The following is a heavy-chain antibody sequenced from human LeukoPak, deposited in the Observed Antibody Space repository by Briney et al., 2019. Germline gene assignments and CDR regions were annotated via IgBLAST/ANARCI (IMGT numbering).Heavy chain of an antibody. Sequence: PGGSLRLSCAASGFTFSSYSMNWVRQAPGKGLEWVSSISSSSSYIYYADSVKGRFTISRDNAKNSLYLQMNSLRAEDTAVYYCARDTVVRGRRDLSYFDYWGQGTLVTVSS. CDR1: GFTFSSYS. J-gene: IGHJ4*02. CDR2: ISSSSSYI. V-gene: IGHV3-21*01. CDR3: ARDTVVRGRRDLSYFDY. D-gene: IGHD3-10*01.